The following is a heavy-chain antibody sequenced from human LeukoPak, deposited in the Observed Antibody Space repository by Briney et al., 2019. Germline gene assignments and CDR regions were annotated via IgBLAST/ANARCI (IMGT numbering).Heavy chain of an antibody. J-gene: IGHJ4*02. V-gene: IGHV3-23*01. CDR3: AKGGSNSYGYFDY. Sequence: GGSLRLSCAASEFSFSSYAMNWVRQAPGKGLEWVSTISGSGGSTYYADSVKGRFTISRDNSKNTLYVQMNSLRAEDTAVYYCAKGGSNSYGYFDYWGQGTLVTVSS. CDR1: EFSFSSYA. CDR2: ISGSGGST. D-gene: IGHD5-18*01.